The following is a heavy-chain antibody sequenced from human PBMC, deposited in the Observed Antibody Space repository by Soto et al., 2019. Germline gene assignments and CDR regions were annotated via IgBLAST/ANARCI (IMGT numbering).Heavy chain of an antibody. CDR2: INPNSGGT. D-gene: IGHD3-3*01. CDR3: ARVKITISYYYYGMDV. J-gene: IGHJ6*02. CDR1: GYTFTGYY. Sequence: GASVKVSCKASGYTFTGYYMHWVRQAPGQGLEWMGWINPNSGGTNYAQKFQGRVTMTRDTSTSTAYMELSRLRSDDTAVYYCARVKITISYYYYGMDVWGQGTTVTVSS. V-gene: IGHV1-2*02.